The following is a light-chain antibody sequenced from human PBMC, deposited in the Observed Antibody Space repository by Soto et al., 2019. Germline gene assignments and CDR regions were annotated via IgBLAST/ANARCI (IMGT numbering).Light chain of an antibody. CDR2: GAS. Sequence: EVVVTQSPGTLSLSPGERATLSCRASQSVSSSDLAWYQQKPGQAPRLLISGASNRATGTPDRFSGSGSGTDFTLTITSLEPEDFAVFYCHQAGSSPPTFAQGTKLDIK. J-gene: IGKJ1*01. CDR3: HQAGSSPPT. V-gene: IGKV3-20*01. CDR1: QSVSSSD.